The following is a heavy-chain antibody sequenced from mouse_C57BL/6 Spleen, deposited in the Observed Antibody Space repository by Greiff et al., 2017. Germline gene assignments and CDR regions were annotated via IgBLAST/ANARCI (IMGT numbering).Heavy chain of an antibody. D-gene: IGHD1-1*01. CDR3: TATIRGFDY. V-gene: IGHV6-3*01. J-gene: IGHJ2*01. CDR1: GFTFSNYW. CDR2: IRLKSDNYAT. Sequence: DVQLQESGGGLVQPGGSMKFSCVASGFTFSNYWMNWVRQSPEKGLEWVAQIRLKSDNYATHYAESVKGRFTISRDDSKRSVYLQMNNLRAEDTGIYYCTATIRGFDYWGQGTTLTVSS.